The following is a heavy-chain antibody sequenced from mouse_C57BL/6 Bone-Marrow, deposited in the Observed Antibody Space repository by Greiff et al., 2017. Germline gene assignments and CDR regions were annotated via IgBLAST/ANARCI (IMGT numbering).Heavy chain of an antibody. J-gene: IGHJ4*01. CDR3: ARYDYCGSSPLYAMDD. Sequence: VQLQQPGAELVKPGASVKMSCKASGYTFTSYWITWVKQRPGQGLEWIGDIYPGSGSTNYNEKFKSKATLTVDTSSSTAYMQLSSLTSEDSAVYYGARYDYCGSSPLYAMDDWGQGTSVTVSS. D-gene: IGHD1-1*01. V-gene: IGHV1-55*01. CDR1: GYTFTSYW. CDR2: IYPGSGST.